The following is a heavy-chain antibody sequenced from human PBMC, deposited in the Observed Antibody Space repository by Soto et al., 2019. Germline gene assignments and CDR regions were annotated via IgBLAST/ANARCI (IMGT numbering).Heavy chain of an antibody. CDR3: AHRVGHVGAIDY. D-gene: IGHD1-26*01. CDR2: IYSNDDK. V-gene: IGHV2-5*01. J-gene: IGHJ4*02. CDR1: GFSLSTTAGG. Sequence: QITLKESGPTLVTPTQTLTLTCTFSGFSLSTTAGGVAWIRQSPGKTLECLTIIYSNDDKHYSPSFRSRLIISKDTAKTQVVLTMTNMDPVDPGTYYCAHRVGHVGAIDYCGKGTLVTVSS.